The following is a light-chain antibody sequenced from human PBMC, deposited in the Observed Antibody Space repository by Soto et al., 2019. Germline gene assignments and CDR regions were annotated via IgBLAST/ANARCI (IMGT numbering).Light chain of an antibody. CDR2: KAS. CDR3: QQYDSYCS. J-gene: IGKJ4*01. CDR1: QSIRSW. Sequence: DIQMTHSPSTLSGSVGDRVTISFRASQSIRSWLAWYQQKPGKAPRLLIYKASSLESGVPSRFSGSGSGTEFTLTISSLQPDDSATYYCQQYDSYCSFGGGTKVDI. V-gene: IGKV1-5*03.